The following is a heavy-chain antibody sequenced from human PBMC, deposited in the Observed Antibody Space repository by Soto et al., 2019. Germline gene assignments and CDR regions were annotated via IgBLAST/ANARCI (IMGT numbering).Heavy chain of an antibody. J-gene: IGHJ4*02. CDR3: ARGGSGGDY. Sequence: GGSLRLSCAASGFTFSSCAMSWVRQAPGEGLEWVSAISGSGGSTYYADSVKGRFTISRDNSKNTLYLQMNSLRAEDTAVYYCARGGSGGDYWGQGTLVTVSS. CDR2: ISGSGGST. CDR1: GFTFSSCA. D-gene: IGHD6-19*01. V-gene: IGHV3-23*01.